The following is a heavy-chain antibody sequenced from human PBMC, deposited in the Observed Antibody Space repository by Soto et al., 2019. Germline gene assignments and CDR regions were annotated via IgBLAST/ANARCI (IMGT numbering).Heavy chain of an antibody. CDR1: GYSFTDYH. D-gene: IGHD2-8*01. CDR3: ARGDSTDCSNGVCSFFYNHDMDV. J-gene: IGHJ6*02. Sequence: GASVKVSCKDTGYSFTDYHIHWVRQAPGQGLEWLGRTNSKSGGTSTAQQFPGWVTMTTDTSISTASMELTRLTSDDTAIYYCARGDSTDCSNGVCSFFYNHDMDVWGQGTTVTV. CDR2: TNSKSGGT. V-gene: IGHV1-2*04.